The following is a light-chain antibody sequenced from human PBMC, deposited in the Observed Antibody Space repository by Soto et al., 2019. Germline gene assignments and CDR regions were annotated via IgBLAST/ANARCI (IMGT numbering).Light chain of an antibody. V-gene: IGKV3-20*01. Sequence: IVLTQSPGTLSLSPGERATLSCRASQSADSDYFAWYQQKPGQAPRLLIYGGSRRATGIPDRFSGGGSGTDFTLTISRLEPEDYAVYYCQLYNTGMFDPGTKVEI. CDR3: QLYNTGM. J-gene: IGKJ1*01. CDR2: GGS. CDR1: QSADSDY.